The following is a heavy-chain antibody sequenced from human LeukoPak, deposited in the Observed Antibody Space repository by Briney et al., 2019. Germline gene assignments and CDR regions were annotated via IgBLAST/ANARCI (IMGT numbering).Heavy chain of an antibody. CDR2: IYPGDSDT. V-gene: IGHV5-51*01. Sequence: GESLKISCKGSGYSFTSYWIGWVRQMPGKGLEWMGIIYPGDSDTRYSPSFQGQVTISADKSISTAYLQWSSLKASGTAMYYCARHWAVGVVVPATIDYYYYYGMDVWGQGTTVTVSS. CDR1: GYSFTSYW. CDR3: ARHWAVGVVVPATIDYYYYYGMDV. D-gene: IGHD2-2*01. J-gene: IGHJ6*02.